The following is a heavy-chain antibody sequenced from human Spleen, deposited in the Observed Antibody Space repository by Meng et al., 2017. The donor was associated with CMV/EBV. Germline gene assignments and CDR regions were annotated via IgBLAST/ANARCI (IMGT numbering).Heavy chain of an antibody. Sequence: GESLKISCAASGFTFSSYDMNWVRQAPGKGLEWVSYISSSGSTIYYADSVKGRFTISRDNAKNSLYLQMNSLVAEDTAVYYCATMGNYSAAGDYWGEGTLVTVSS. J-gene: IGHJ4*02. V-gene: IGHV3-48*03. CDR3: ATMGNYSAAGDY. CDR1: GFTFSSYD. CDR2: ISSSGSTI. D-gene: IGHD3-10*01.